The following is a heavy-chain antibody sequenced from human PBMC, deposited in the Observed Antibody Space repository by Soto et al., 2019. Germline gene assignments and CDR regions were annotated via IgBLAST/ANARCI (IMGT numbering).Heavy chain of an antibody. Sequence: GGSLRLACSTSGFPFEDYAVHCVRQSSRKGLEWVSFINADGSDRYYADSVKGRFTICRDNTKGSFYLQMDRLRLEDTAIYYCAKAKFYFDSSPFDSWGQGTLVTVSS. D-gene: IGHD1-26*01. CDR2: INADGSDR. V-gene: IGHV3-43D*04. J-gene: IGHJ4*02. CDR1: GFPFEDYA. CDR3: AKAKFYFDSSPFDS.